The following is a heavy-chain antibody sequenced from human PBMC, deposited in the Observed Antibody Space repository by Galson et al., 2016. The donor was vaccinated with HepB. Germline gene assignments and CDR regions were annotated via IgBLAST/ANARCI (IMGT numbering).Heavy chain of an antibody. Sequence: SLRLSCAASGFTFSGYSMNWVRQPPGKGLEWVSYTSSSSGRIYYADSVEGRFTISRDNAKNSLFLQMNSLRDEDTAVYYCARGGDSSGYFAYWGQGTLVTVSS. CDR1: GFTFSGYS. CDR3: ARGGDSSGYFAY. CDR2: TSSSSGRI. J-gene: IGHJ4*02. V-gene: IGHV3-48*02. D-gene: IGHD3-22*01.